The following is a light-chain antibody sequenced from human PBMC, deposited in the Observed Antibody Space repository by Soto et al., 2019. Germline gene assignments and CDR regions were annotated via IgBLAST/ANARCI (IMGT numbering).Light chain of an antibody. J-gene: IGKJ1*01. CDR1: QSVSSSY. CDR2: GAS. CDR3: QQYGSSPLWT. V-gene: IGKV3-20*01. Sequence: EIVLTQSPGTLSLSPGERATLSCRASQSVSSSYLAWYQQKHGQAPRLLIYGASSRATGIPDRFSGSGSGTDFTLTISRLEPEDFAVYYCQQYGSSPLWTFGQGTKVEIK.